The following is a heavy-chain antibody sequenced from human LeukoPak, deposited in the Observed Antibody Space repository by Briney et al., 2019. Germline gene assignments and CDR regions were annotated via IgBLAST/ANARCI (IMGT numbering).Heavy chain of an antibody. D-gene: IGHD3-10*01. J-gene: IGHJ4*02. CDR2: MNPNSGNT. CDR1: GYTFTSYD. Sequence: GSVKVSCKASGYTFTSYDINWVRQATGQGLEWMGWMNPNSGNTGYAQKFQGRVTMTRNTSISTAYMELSSLRSEDTAVYYCATLFTRGYYFDYWGQGTLVTASS. CDR3: ATLFTRGYYFDY. V-gene: IGHV1-8*01.